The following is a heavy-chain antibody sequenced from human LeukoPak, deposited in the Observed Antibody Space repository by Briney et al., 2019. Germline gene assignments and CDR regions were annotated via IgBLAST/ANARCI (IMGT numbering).Heavy chain of an antibody. J-gene: IGHJ6*03. D-gene: IGHD6-6*01. CDR1: GGSISSGGYY. Sequence: PSETLSLTCTVSGGSISSGGYYWSWIRQHPGKGLEWIGYIYYSGSTYYNPSLKSRVTISVDTSKNQFSLKLSSVTAADTAVYYCARVGRQLGRAGLFYYYYYMDVWGKGTTVTVSS. CDR2: IYYSGST. V-gene: IGHV4-31*03. CDR3: ARVGRQLGRAGLFYYYYYMDV.